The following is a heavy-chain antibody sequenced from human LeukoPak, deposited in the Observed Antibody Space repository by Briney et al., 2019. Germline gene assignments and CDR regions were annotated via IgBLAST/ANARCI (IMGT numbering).Heavy chain of an antibody. D-gene: IGHD2-15*01. V-gene: IGHV4-39*01. CDR2: IYYSGST. CDR3: ARLVGEVWYRSGGSCYDY. J-gene: IGHJ4*02. CDR1: GGSISTYY. Sequence: SETLSLTCTVPGGSISTYYWGWIRQPPGKGLEWIGSIYYSGSTYYNPSLKSRVTISVDTSKNQFSLKLSSVTAADTAVYYCARLVGEVWYRSGGSCYDYWGQGTLVTVSS.